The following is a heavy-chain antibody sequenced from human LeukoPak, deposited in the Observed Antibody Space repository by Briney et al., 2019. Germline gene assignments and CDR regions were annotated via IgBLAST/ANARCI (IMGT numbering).Heavy chain of an antibody. CDR1: GGFISSSSYY. J-gene: IGHJ5*02. Sequence: PSETLSLTCTVSGGFISSSSYYWGWIRQPPGKGLEWIGSIYYSGSTYYNPSLKSRVTISVDTSKNQFSLKLSSVTAADTAVYYCARVIVRGYCSGGSCSNWFDPWGQGTLVTVSS. D-gene: IGHD2-15*01. CDR2: IYYSGST. V-gene: IGHV4-39*07. CDR3: ARVIVRGYCSGGSCSNWFDP.